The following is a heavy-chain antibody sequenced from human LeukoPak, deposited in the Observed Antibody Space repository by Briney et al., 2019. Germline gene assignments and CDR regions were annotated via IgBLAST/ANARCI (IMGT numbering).Heavy chain of an antibody. CDR2: MYTSGST. V-gene: IGHV4-61*02. CDR1: GRSISSGSYY. J-gene: IGHJ4*02. CDR3: ARQRTGTIYYFDY. D-gene: IGHD1-1*01. Sequence: SQTLSLTCTVSGRSISSGSYYWSWIRQPAGKGLEWIGRMYTSGSTNYNPSLKSRVTISVDTSKNQFSLKLSSVTAAYTAVYYCARQRTGTIYYFDYWGQGTLVTVSS.